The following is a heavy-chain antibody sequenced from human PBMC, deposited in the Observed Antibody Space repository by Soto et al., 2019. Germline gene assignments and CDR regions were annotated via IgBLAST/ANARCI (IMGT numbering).Heavy chain of an antibody. V-gene: IGHV3-48*01. CDR3: VGEVGFQLIY. J-gene: IGHJ4*02. CDR1: GFTFSTHS. D-gene: IGHD2-2*01. CDR2: ITSSDVT. Sequence: EVQLVESGGGLVQPGGSLRLSCAASGFTFSTHSMNWVRQAPGKGLEWISYITSSDVTMYADSVKGRFTISRDNAKNSLYLQMKSLRGEDTAVYFCVGEVGFQLIYWGQGTLVTVSS.